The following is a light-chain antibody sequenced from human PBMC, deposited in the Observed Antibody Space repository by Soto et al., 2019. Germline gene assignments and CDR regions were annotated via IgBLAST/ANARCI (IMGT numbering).Light chain of an antibody. V-gene: IGKV1-5*03. CDR3: LHSRT. CDR2: KAS. CDR1: QSISSW. J-gene: IGKJ1*01. Sequence: DIQMTQSPSTLSASVGDRVTITCRASQSISSWLAWYQQKPGKAPKLLIYKASSLESGVPSRFSGSGSGTEFTLTISSLQPDDFATYYCLHSRTCGQGTKVDIK.